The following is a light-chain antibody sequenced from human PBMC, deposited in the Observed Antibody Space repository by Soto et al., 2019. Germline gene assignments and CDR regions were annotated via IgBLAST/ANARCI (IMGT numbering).Light chain of an antibody. Sequence: EIVLTQSPGTLSLSPGERTTLSCRASQSVSSNYIAWYQQKPGQAPRLLIYGVSSRATGIPDRFSGSGSGTDFMLIINRLEPEDSAVYYCQQFGTSPWTFGQGTKVEIK. CDR3: QQFGTSPWT. J-gene: IGKJ1*01. CDR1: QSVSSNY. V-gene: IGKV3-20*01. CDR2: GVS.